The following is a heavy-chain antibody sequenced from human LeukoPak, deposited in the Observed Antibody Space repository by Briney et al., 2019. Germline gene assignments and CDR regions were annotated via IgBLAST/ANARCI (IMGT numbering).Heavy chain of an antibody. D-gene: IGHD5-18*01. CDR1: GLTFDNFS. V-gene: IGHV3-23*01. CDR2: ISSRATNT. J-gene: IGHJ4*02. Sequence: GASLRLSCVVSGLTFDNFSMGWVRQAPGKGLEWVSTISSRATNTYYADSVKGRFTISRDNSKNTLYLELNTLRAEDTAVYYCAAGGRYTYGYGDLGRGTLVTVSS. CDR3: AAGGRYTYGYGD.